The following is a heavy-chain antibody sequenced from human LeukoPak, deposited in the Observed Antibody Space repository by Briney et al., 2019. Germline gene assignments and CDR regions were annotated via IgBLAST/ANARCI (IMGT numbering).Heavy chain of an antibody. Sequence: GGSLRLSCAASGFTFSSYGMHWVRQAPGKGLEWVAFIRYDGGNKYYADSVKGRFTISRDNSKNTLYLQMNSLRAEDTAVYYCAKYSSNWNRQYADSWGQGTLVTVSS. J-gene: IGHJ4*02. D-gene: IGHD1-1*01. CDR2: IRYDGGNK. CDR3: AKYSSNWNRQYADS. V-gene: IGHV3-30*02. CDR1: GFTFSSYG.